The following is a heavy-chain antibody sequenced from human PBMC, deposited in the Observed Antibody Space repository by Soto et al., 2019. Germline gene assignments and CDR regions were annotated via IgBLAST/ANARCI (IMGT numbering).Heavy chain of an antibody. Sequence: AAVKVSCKGSGYRFTTYYIHWVRQAPGQGLEWMGRMNLDTGGTTYAQKFQGRVTMTRDTSISTAYLEVSSVKSDDTAMYYCARDGNFALRGYSFGFDFWGQGTLVTVSS. V-gene: IGHV1-2*06. D-gene: IGHD5-18*01. CDR1: GYRFTTYY. CDR2: MNLDTGGT. J-gene: IGHJ4*02. CDR3: ARDGNFALRGYSFGFDF.